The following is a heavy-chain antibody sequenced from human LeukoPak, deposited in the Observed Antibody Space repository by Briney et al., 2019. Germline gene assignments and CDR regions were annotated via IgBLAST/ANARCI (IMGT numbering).Heavy chain of an antibody. Sequence: PSETLSLTCTVSGGSISSSSYYWGWIRQPPGKGLEWIGSIYYSGSTYYNPSLKSRVTISVDTSKNQFSLKLSSVTAADTAVYYCARNYGDSLYYFDYWGQGTLVTVSS. V-gene: IGHV4-39*01. CDR2: IYYSGST. J-gene: IGHJ4*02. CDR1: GGSISSSSYY. CDR3: ARNYGDSLYYFDY. D-gene: IGHD4-17*01.